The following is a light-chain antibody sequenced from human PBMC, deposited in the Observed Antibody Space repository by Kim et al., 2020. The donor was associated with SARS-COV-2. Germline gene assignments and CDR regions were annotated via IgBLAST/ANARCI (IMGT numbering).Light chain of an antibody. CDR2: QDF. CDR1: KLGEKY. V-gene: IGLV3-1*01. J-gene: IGLJ2*01. CDR3: QAWDSGTVV. Sequence: SYELTQPPSVSVSPGQTVTLTCSGDKLGEKYSCWYQQKSGQSPILLIYQDFKRPSGIPERFSGSNVGNTATLTISGTQAVDEGDYYCQAWDSGTVVFGGG.